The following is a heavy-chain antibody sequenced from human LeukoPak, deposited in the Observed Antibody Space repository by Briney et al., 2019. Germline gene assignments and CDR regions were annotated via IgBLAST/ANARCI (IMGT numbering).Heavy chain of an antibody. CDR1: GFTFSSYA. CDR3: AKDISDGYNYGPFDY. CDR2: ISYDGSNK. V-gene: IGHV3-30*04. Sequence: PGGSLRLSCAASGFTFSSYAMHWVRQAPGKGLEWVAVISYDGSNKYYADSVKGRFTISRDNSKNTLYLQMNSLRAEDMALYYCAKDISDGYNYGPFDYWGQGTLVTVSS. D-gene: IGHD5-24*01. J-gene: IGHJ4*02.